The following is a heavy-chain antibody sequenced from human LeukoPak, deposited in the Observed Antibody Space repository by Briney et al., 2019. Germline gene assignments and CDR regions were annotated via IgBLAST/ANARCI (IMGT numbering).Heavy chain of an antibody. CDR1: GYTFTGCY. CDR2: INPNSGGT. V-gene: IGHV1-2*02. J-gene: IGHJ4*02. D-gene: IGHD3-10*01. CDR3: ARTILGYGSGSYYNDY. Sequence: ASVKVSCKASGYTFTGCYMHWVRQAPGQGLEWMGWINPNSGGTNYAQKFQGRVTMTRDTSISTAYMELSRLRSDDTAVYYCARTILGYGSGSYYNDYWGQGTLVTVSS.